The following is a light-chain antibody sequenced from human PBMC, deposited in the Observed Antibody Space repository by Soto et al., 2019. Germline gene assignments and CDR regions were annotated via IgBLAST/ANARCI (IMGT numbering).Light chain of an antibody. CDR1: QGISTY. J-gene: IGKJ1*01. V-gene: IGKV1-39*01. Sequence: IQVTQSPSSLSASVGDRVTITCRTSQGISTYLNWYQQKPGKAPKLLIFGASSLPSGVPSRFSGSGSGTDLTLTISSLQPEDFATYYCQQSYSTPRTFGQGTKVDIK. CDR2: GAS. CDR3: QQSYSTPRT.